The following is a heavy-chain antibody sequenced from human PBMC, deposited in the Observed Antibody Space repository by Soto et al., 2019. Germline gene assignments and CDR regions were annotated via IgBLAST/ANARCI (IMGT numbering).Heavy chain of an antibody. D-gene: IGHD1-20*01. V-gene: IGHV3-11*06. J-gene: IGHJ4*02. CDR3: ATVGYNCFSGY. Sequence: GGSLRLSCAASGVTFSDHYMSWIRQAPGKGLEWVSYISSSSGSTNYADSVKGRFTISRDNAKNSLYFQMTRLGAEDPAVYYCATVGYNCFSGYWGQGTLVTVPQ. CDR1: GVTFSDHY. CDR2: ISSSSGST.